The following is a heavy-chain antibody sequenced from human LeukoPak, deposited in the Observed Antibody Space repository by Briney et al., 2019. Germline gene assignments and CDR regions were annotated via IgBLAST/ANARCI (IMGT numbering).Heavy chain of an antibody. Sequence: GGSLRLSCAASGFTFSSYGMHWVRQAPGKGLEWVAVISYDGSNKYYADSVKGRFTISRDNSKNTLYLQMNSLRAEDTAVYYCAKDLFLDLAAGGGFDYWGQGTLVTVSS. CDR1: GFTFSSYG. D-gene: IGHD3/OR15-3a*01. CDR3: AKDLFLDLAAGGGFDY. CDR2: ISYDGSNK. V-gene: IGHV3-30*18. J-gene: IGHJ4*02.